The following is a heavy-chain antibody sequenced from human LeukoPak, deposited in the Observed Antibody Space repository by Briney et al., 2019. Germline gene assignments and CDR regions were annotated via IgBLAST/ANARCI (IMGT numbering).Heavy chain of an antibody. J-gene: IGHJ6*03. CDR1: GFTFSSHW. D-gene: IGHD4-11*01. V-gene: IGHV3-74*01. CDR2: INSDGSSR. CDR3: ARDPTTYYYMDV. Sequence: GSLRLSCAASGFTFSSHWMHWVRQAPGKGLEWVSRINSDGSSRSFADSVRGRVTIPRDNAKNTLYLQMNSLRAEDTAVYYCARDPTTYYYMDVWGKGTTVTVSS.